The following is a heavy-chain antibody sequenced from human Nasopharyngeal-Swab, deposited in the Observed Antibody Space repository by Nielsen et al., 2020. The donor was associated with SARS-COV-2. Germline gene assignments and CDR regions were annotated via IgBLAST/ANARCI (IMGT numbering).Heavy chain of an antibody. CDR1: GYTFTSYG. Sequence: ASVKVSCKASGYTFTSYGISWVRQAPGKGLEWMGWISAYNGNTKYAQKLQGRVTMTTDTSTSTAYMELRSLRSDDSAVYYCARDEGAIVVVVAAISYYYYYGMDVWGQGTTVTVSS. V-gene: IGHV1-18*01. D-gene: IGHD2-15*01. J-gene: IGHJ6*02. CDR2: ISAYNGNT. CDR3: ARDEGAIVVVVAAISYYYYYGMDV.